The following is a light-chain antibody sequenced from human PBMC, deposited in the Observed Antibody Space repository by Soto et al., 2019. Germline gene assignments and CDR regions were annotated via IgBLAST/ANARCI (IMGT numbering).Light chain of an antibody. V-gene: IGKV3-20*01. CDR2: GAS. Sequence: EIVLTQSPGTLSLSPGERATLSCRASQSVSSTYLAWYLQKPGQAPRLLIYGASSRASGIPDRFSGSGSGTDFTLTISRLDPEDFAVYYCQQYGRSSLTFGPGTKVDIK. CDR3: QQYGRSSLT. J-gene: IGKJ3*01. CDR1: QSVSSTY.